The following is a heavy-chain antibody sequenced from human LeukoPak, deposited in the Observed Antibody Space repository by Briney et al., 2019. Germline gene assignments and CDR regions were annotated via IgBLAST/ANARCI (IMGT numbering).Heavy chain of an antibody. D-gene: IGHD1-26*01. CDR3: ARDYDSGSYIDY. CDR2: ISGSGGST. V-gene: IGHV3-23*01. J-gene: IGHJ4*02. Sequence: GGSLGLSCAASGFTFSSYAMSWVRQAPGKGLEWVSAISGSGGSTYYADSVKGRFTISRDNSKNTLYLQMNSLRAEDTAVYYCARDYDSGSYIDYWGQGTLVTVSS. CDR1: GFTFSSYA.